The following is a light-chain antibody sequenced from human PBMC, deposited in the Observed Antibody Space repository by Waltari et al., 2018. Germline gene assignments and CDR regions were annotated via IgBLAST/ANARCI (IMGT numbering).Light chain of an antibody. CDR3: HAWDKTRGV. Sequence: SFELNQAPSVSVSPGPTATISCSGDGLGGKLICWFQQKPGQSPILVMFQNDRRPSGVPERFSGSRSGDTATLTISGTQAMDEADYYCHAWDKTRGVFGGGTKVSVL. CDR1: GLGGKL. V-gene: IGLV3-1*01. J-gene: IGLJ1*01. CDR2: QND.